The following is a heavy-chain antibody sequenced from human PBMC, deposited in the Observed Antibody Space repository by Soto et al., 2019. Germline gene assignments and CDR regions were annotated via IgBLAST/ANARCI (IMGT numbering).Heavy chain of an antibody. Sequence: GGSLRLSCAASGFTFSSYWMSWVRQAPGKGLEWVANIKQDGSEKYYVDSVKGRFTISRDNAKNSLYLQMNSLRAEDTAVYYCALSTGYSYGSFDYWRQGTLVTVSS. CDR3: ALSTGYSYGSFDY. V-gene: IGHV3-7*01. CDR1: GFTFSSYW. J-gene: IGHJ4*02. D-gene: IGHD5-18*01. CDR2: IKQDGSEK.